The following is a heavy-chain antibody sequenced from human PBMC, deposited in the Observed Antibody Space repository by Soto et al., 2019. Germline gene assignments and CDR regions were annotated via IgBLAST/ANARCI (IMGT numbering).Heavy chain of an antibody. V-gene: IGHV3-74*01. Sequence: GGSLRLSCAASWFTFSNYWMHWVPPAPGGGLVWVSRIKTDGSSTSYADSVKGRFTISRDNAKNTMYLQMNSLRAEDTAVYYCARVGVGHYEFDYWGQGTLVTVSS. D-gene: IGHD3-16*01. J-gene: IGHJ4*02. CDR3: ARVGVGHYEFDY. CDR1: WFTFSNYW. CDR2: IKTDGSST.